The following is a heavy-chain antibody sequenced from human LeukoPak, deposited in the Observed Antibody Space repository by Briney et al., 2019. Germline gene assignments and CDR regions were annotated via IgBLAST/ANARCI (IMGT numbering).Heavy chain of an antibody. Sequence: GGSLRLSCAASGFTFSDYYMSWIRQAPWKGLEWVSYISSSGTTIYYADSVKGRFSISRDNAKNSLFLQMNSLRAEDTAVYYCARDPGAYSSYFDYWGQGTLVAVSS. D-gene: IGHD2-21*01. CDR2: ISSSGTTI. CDR1: GFTFSDYY. V-gene: IGHV3-11*01. CDR3: ARDPGAYSSYFDY. J-gene: IGHJ4*02.